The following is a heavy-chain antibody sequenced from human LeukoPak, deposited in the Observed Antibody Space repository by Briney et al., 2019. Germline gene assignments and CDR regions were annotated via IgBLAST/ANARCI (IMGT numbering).Heavy chain of an antibody. CDR1: GFTFRSYG. CDR3: ARAMRWASDY. V-gene: IGHV3-64*01. J-gene: IGHJ4*02. CDR2: ITSNGGTT. Sequence: GGSLRLSCAASGFTFRSYGMVWVRQAPGKGLEYVSGITSNGGTTYYGNSVKSRFTISRDNSKDTLHLQMGSLRTEDMAVYYCARAMRWASDYWGQGTLVTVAS. D-gene: IGHD4-23*01.